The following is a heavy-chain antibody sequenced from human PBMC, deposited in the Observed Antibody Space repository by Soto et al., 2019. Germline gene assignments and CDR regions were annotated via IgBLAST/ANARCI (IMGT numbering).Heavy chain of an antibody. J-gene: IGHJ4*02. V-gene: IGHV1-69*13. Sequence: GASVKVSCKASGGTFSSYAISWVRQAPGQGLEWMGGIIPIFGTANYAQKFQGRVTITADESTSTAYMELSSLRSEDTAVYYCAREIQGRGYSYGYYFDYWGQGTLVTVSS. CDR3: AREIQGRGYSYGYYFDY. CDR2: IIPIFGTA. D-gene: IGHD5-18*01. CDR1: GGTFSSYA.